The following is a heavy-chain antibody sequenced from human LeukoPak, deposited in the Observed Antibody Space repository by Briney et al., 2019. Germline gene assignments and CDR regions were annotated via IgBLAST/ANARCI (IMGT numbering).Heavy chain of an antibody. CDR2: IKQDGSEK. Sequence: GGSLRLSCAASRFTFSNYWMSWVRQAPGKALEWVANIKQDGSEKYYVDSVKGRFTISRDNAKNSLYLQMNSLRAEDTAVYYCARGYRDVYSPDYWGQGTLVTVSS. D-gene: IGHD5-24*01. J-gene: IGHJ4*02. CDR1: RFTFSNYW. CDR3: ARGYRDVYSPDY. V-gene: IGHV3-7*04.